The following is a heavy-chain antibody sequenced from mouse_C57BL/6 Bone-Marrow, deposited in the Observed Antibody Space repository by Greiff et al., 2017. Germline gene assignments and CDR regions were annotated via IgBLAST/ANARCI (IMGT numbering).Heavy chain of an antibody. CDR1: GFTFSDYY. J-gene: IGHJ4*01. Sequence: EVMLVESEGGLVQPGSSLKLSCTASGFTFSDYYMAWVRQVPDKGLEWVANINYDGSSTYYLDSLQSRFIISRDNAKYILYLQMSSLTSDDTATYNCARDRDAMDYWGQGTSVTVSS. V-gene: IGHV5-16*01. CDR2: INYDGSST. CDR3: ARDRDAMDY. D-gene: IGHD3-1*01.